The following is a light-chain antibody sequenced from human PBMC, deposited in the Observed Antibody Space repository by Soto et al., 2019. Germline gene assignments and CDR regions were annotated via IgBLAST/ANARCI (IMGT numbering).Light chain of an antibody. CDR1: SSDVGGYNY. CDR3: SSYTSSSTLV. CDR2: EVG. J-gene: IGLJ1*01. V-gene: IGLV2-14*01. Sequence: QSVLTQPASVSGSPGQSITISCTGTSSDVGGYNYVSWYQQHPGKAPKIMIYEVGHRPSGVSNRFSGSKSGYTASLTISGLQXXXEAXYYCSSYTSSSTLVFGTGTKLTVL.